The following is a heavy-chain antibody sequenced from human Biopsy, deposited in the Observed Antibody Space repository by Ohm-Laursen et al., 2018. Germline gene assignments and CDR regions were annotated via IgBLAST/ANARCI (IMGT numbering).Heavy chain of an antibody. CDR3: ARDGIVGARFNAFDI. Sequence: GSLRLSCAASGFTFSSYEMNWVRQAPGKGLEWVSYISSSGSTIYYADSVKGRFTISRDNAKNSLYLKMNSLRAEDTAVYYCARDGIVGARFNAFDIWGQGTMVTVSS. CDR1: GFTFSSYE. D-gene: IGHD1-26*01. J-gene: IGHJ3*02. V-gene: IGHV3-48*03. CDR2: ISSSGSTI.